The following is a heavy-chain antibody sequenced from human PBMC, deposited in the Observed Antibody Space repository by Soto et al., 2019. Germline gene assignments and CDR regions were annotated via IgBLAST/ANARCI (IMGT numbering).Heavy chain of an antibody. D-gene: IGHD3-3*02. CDR2: IRTKTNSYAT. CDR3: TSSIFGVIITRNY. V-gene: IGHV3-73*01. Sequence: PGGSLRLSCAASGFIFSDSAIHWVRQASGKGLEWVGRIRTKTNSYATTYAASVQGRFTISRDDSENMAYLQMNNLKAEDTAVYYCTSSIFGVIITRNYWGQGTLVTVSS. CDR1: GFIFSDSA. J-gene: IGHJ4*02.